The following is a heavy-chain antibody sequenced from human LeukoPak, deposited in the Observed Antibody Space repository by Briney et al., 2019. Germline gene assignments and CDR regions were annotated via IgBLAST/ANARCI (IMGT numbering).Heavy chain of an antibody. CDR2: ISSSGSTM. CDR1: GFTFSSYE. J-gene: IGHJ4*02. D-gene: IGHD6-6*01. Sequence: PGGSLRLSCAASGFTFSSYEMNWVRQAPGKGLEWVSYISSSGSTMYYADSVKGRFTISRDNAKNSLYLQMNSLRAEDTAVYYCARDRSGPRGSSSAGTFDYWGQGTLVTVSS. V-gene: IGHV3-48*03. CDR3: ARDRSGPRGSSSAGTFDY.